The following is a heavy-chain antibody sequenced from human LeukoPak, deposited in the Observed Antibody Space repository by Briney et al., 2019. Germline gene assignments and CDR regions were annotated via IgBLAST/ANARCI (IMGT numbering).Heavy chain of an antibody. J-gene: IGHJ4*02. Sequence: PSETLSLTCTVSGGSISSYYWSWIRQPPGKGLEWIGYIYYSGSTNYNPSLKSRVTISVDTSKNQFSLKLSSVTAADTAVYYCARPRGDILTYFDYWGQGTLVTVSS. V-gene: IGHV4-59*01. CDR2: IYYSGST. CDR1: GGSISSYY. CDR3: ARPRGDILTYFDY. D-gene: IGHD3-9*01.